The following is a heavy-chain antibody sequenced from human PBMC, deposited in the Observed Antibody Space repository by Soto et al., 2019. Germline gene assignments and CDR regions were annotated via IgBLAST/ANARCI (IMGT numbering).Heavy chain of an antibody. CDR2: MNPDSGGT. CDR3: AIRTGQLAIISEFDGDWFFEV. V-gene: IGHV1-2*02. J-gene: IGHJ2*01. CDR1: GYTFTSYD. Sequence: GASVKVSCKASGYTFTSYDINWVRQATGQGLEWMGWMNPDSGGTNLAQRFQGRVTMTSDTSINTAYMELSSLRSDDTAVYYCAIRTGQLAIISEFDGDWFFEVWGRGTLVTVSS. D-gene: IGHD2-2*01.